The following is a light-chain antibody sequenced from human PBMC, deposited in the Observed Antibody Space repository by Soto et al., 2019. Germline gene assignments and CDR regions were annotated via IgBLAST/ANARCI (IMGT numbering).Light chain of an antibody. V-gene: IGLV1-44*01. CDR1: SSNIGSNT. CDR3: AAWDDSLNGVV. CDR2: SNN. J-gene: IGLJ2*01. Sequence: QSVLTQPPSASGTPGQRVTISCSRSSSNIGSNTVNWYQQLPGTAPKLLIYSNNQRPSGVPDRSSGSKSGTSASLAISGLQSEDEADYYCAAWDDSLNGVVFGGGTKLTVL.